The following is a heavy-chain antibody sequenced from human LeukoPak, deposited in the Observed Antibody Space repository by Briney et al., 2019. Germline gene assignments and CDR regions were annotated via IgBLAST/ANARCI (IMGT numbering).Heavy chain of an antibody. Sequence: ASVKVSCKASGYTFTSYGISWVRQAPGQGLEWMGWMNPNSGNTGYAQKFQGRVTITRNTSISTAYMELSSLRSEDTAVYYCARTSESSGWSDTGGWFDPWGQGTLVTVSS. D-gene: IGHD6-19*01. J-gene: IGHJ5*02. CDR2: MNPNSGNT. V-gene: IGHV1-8*03. CDR1: GYTFTSYG. CDR3: ARTSESSGWSDTGGWFDP.